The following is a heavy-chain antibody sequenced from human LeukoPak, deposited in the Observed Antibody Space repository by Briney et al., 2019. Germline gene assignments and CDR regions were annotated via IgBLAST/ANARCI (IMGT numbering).Heavy chain of an antibody. J-gene: IGHJ5*02. V-gene: IGHV1-2*02. CDR1: GYTFTGYY. D-gene: IGHD3-10*01. CDR2: INPNSGGT. CDR3: ASFTYGSGSYTNWLDP. Sequence: ASVKVSCKASGYTFTGYYMHWVRQAPGQGLEWMGWINPNSGGTNYAQKFQGRVTMTRDTSISTAYMELSRLRSDDTAVYYCASFTYGSGSYTNWLDPWGQGTLVTVSS.